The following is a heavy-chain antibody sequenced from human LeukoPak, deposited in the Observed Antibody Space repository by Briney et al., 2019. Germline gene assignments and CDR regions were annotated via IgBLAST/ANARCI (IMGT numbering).Heavy chain of an antibody. CDR1: GGPISSSSYY. CDR2: IYSSGSA. J-gene: IGHJ5*02. CDR3: ARDGGELSWFDP. D-gene: IGHD1-26*01. Sequence: SETLSLTCTVSGGPISSSSYYWGWIRQPPGKGLEWIGSIYSSGSAYYNPSLKSRVTISVDTSKNQFSLKLSSVTAADTAVYYCARDGGELSWFDPWGQGTLVTVSS. V-gene: IGHV4-39*07.